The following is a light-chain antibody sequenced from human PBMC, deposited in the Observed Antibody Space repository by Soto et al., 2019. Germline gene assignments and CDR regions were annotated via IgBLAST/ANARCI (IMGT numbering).Light chain of an antibody. Sequence: QSVLIQPPSASGTPGQRVTVSCSRGSSNIGSYTVNWYQQLPGAAPKLLIYSNSQRPSGVPDRFSASKSGTSASLAISGLQSEDEAEYYCAAWDDSLNGYVFGPGTKLTVL. CDR1: SSNIGSYT. CDR2: SNS. CDR3: AAWDDSLNGYV. V-gene: IGLV1-44*01. J-gene: IGLJ1*01.